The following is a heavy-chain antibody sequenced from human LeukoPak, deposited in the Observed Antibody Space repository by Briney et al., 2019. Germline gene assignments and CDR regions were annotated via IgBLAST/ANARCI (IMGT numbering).Heavy chain of an antibody. J-gene: IGHJ4*02. CDR1: GGSFGGYY. D-gene: IGHD6-6*01. CDR2: INDSGST. V-gene: IGHV4-34*01. CDR3: ARNSAYSSSSGVNC. Sequence: PSETLSLTCAVYGGSFGGYYWSWIRQPPGKGLEWIGEINDSGSTNYNPSLKSRVTISIDTSRKQSSLKLRSVTAADTAVYYCARNSAYSSSSGVNCWGQGTLVTVSS.